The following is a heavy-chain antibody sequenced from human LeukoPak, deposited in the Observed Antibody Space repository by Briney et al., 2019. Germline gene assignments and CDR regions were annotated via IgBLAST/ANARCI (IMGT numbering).Heavy chain of an antibody. V-gene: IGHV1-2*02. D-gene: IGHD5-18*01. CDR3: ERDRTGSSYVFDP. Sequence: ASVKVSCKASGYIFTGYYMHGVGQPPAQEVEGMGWINPNSGGTNYAQKFQARHTMTRETSISTAYMELSRLRPDDTAVYYCERDRTGSSYVFDPWGQGTLVTVSS. CDR1: GYIFTGYY. J-gene: IGHJ5*02. CDR2: INPNSGGT.